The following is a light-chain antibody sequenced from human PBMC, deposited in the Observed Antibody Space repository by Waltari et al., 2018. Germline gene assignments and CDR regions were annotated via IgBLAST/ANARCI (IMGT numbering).Light chain of an antibody. V-gene: IGKV4-1*01. Sequence: DIVMTQSPDSLAVSLGERATINCKSSQSVLYSSNNKNYLAWYQQRPGQPPKLLIYWASARESGVPDRFSGSGSGTDVTLTISSLQAEDVAVYYCQQYDSTPRTFGQGTKVEIE. CDR3: QQYDSTPRT. CDR1: QSVLYSSNNKNY. CDR2: WAS. J-gene: IGKJ1*01.